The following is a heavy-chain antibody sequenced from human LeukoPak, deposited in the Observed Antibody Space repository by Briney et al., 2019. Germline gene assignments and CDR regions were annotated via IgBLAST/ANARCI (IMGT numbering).Heavy chain of an antibody. CDR2: ISGSGGST. J-gene: IGHJ4*02. V-gene: IGHV3-23*01. CDR3: ASGVHCSSTSCRDY. Sequence: GGSLRLSCAASGFTFSSYAMSWVRQAPGKGLEWVSAISGSGGSTYYADSVKGRFTISRDNSKNTLYLQMNSLRAEDTAVYYCASGVHCSSTSCRDYWGQGTLVTVSS. CDR1: GFTFSSYA. D-gene: IGHD2-2*01.